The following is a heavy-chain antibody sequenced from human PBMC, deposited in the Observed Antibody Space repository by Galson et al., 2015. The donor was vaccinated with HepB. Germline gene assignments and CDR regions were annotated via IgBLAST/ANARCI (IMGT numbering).Heavy chain of an antibody. V-gene: IGHV3-33*01. CDR2: IWYDGSHK. Sequence: SLRPSCAASGFTFTSHGFHWVRQAPGKGLEWVAVIWYDGSHKFYADSVKGRFTVSRDNSKNTVYLQMNGLRAEDTALYYCGRAVAIHAAYGMDVWGQGTPVTVSS. CDR3: GRAVAIHAAYGMDV. J-gene: IGHJ6*02. CDR1: GFTFTSHG.